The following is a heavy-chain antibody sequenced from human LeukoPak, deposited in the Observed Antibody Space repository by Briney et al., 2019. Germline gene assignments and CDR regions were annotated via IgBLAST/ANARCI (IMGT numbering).Heavy chain of an antibody. CDR3: ARGPALLPTYYYGMDV. Sequence: GGSLRLSCAASGFFVSGNYMSWVRQAPGSGLEWVSLIYNDFNGGKTYYADSVKGRFTISRDNSKNTLHLQMNGLRPEDTAIYYCARGPALLPTYYYGMDVWGQGTTVTVSS. J-gene: IGHJ6*02. D-gene: IGHD2-15*01. CDR2: IYNDFNGGKT. CDR1: GFFVSGNY. V-gene: IGHV3-53*01.